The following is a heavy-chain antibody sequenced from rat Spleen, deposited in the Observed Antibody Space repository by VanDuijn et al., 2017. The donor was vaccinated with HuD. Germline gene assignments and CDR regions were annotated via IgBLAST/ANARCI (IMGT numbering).Heavy chain of an antibody. J-gene: IGHJ1*01. V-gene: IGHV5-29*01. CDR3: ARAGYLRDWYFDF. CDR1: GFTFSDYY. D-gene: IGHD2-2*01. Sequence: EVQLVESGGGLVQPGKSLKLSCAASGFTFSDYYMVWVRQAPTKGLEWVATISSDGGRNFYRDSVKGRFTISRDNAKSSLYLQMDNLRSEDTATYYCARAGYLRDWYFDFWGPGTMVTVSS. CDR2: ISSDGGRN.